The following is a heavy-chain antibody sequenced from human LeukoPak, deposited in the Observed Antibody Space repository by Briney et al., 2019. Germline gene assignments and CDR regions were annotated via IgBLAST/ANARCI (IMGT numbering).Heavy chain of an antibody. CDR1: GLTVSNNY. CDR2: IYSDGKT. CDR3: ARAKVTSGGLEY. J-gene: IGHJ4*02. V-gene: IGHV3-66*01. D-gene: IGHD4-17*01. Sequence: PGGSLRLSCAASGLTVSNNYITWVRQAPGKGLGWVSAIYSDGKTYYTDSPKGRFTISRDNSKNTVYLQMNSLRADDTALYYCARAKVTSGGLEYWGQGTLVTVSS.